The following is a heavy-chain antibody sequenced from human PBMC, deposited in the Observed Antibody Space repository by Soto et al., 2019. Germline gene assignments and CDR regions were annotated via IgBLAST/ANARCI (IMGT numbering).Heavy chain of an antibody. Sequence: ASVKVSCKASGYTFTSYGISWVRQAPGQGLEWMGWISAYNGNTNYAQKLQGRVTMTRDTSTCTVHMELSSLRSEDTAVYYCARDSSSWYDPLYYFDYWGQGTLVTVSS. V-gene: IGHV1-18*01. J-gene: IGHJ4*02. CDR2: ISAYNGNT. CDR3: ARDSSSWYDPLYYFDY. CDR1: GYTFTSYG. D-gene: IGHD6-13*01.